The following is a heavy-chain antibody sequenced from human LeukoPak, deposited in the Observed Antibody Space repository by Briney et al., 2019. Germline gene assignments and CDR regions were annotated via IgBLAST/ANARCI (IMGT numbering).Heavy chain of an antibody. J-gene: IGHJ6*03. V-gene: IGHV1-69*13. D-gene: IGHD3-22*01. Sequence: SVTVSFKASVGTFSSYAISWVRQAPGQGLEWMGGIIPIFGTANYAQKFQGRVTITADESTSTAYMELSSLRSEDTAVYYCARAVPHYDSSGYYPYYYYMDVWGKGTTVTVSS. CDR2: IIPIFGTA. CDR3: ARAVPHYDSSGYYPYYYYMDV. CDR1: VGTFSSYA.